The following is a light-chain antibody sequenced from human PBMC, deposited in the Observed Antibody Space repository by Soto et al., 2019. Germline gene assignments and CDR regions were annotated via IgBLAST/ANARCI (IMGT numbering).Light chain of an antibody. Sequence: AIQLTQSPSSLSASVGDRVTITCRASQGISSALAWYQQKPGKAPKLLIYDASSLESGVPSRFSGSGSGTDFTLTISRLQPDDSATYYCQQYAVYWTFGQGTKVDIK. CDR2: DAS. CDR1: QGISSA. J-gene: IGKJ1*01. CDR3: QQYAVYWT. V-gene: IGKV1-13*02.